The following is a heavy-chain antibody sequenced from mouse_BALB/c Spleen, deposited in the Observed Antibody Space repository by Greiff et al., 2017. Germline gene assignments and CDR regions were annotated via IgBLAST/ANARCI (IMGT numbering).Heavy chain of an antibody. Sequence: EVKLQESGAELVKPGASVKLSCTATGFNIKDTYMHWVKQRPEQGLEWIGRIVPANGNTKYDPKFQGKATITADTSSNTAYMQLSSLTSEDTAVYYCARSDYGDDYCGVWGEGTTVTVSS. J-gene: IGHJ1*01. V-gene: IGHV14-3*02. CDR3: ARSDYGDDYCGV. CDR2: IVPANGNT. D-gene: IGHD2-2*01. CDR1: GFNIKDTY.